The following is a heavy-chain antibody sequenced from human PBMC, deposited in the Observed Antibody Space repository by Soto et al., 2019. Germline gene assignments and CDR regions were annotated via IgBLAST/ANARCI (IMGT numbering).Heavy chain of an antibody. CDR2: ISWNSGSI. Sequence: GGSLRLSCAASGLTFDDYAMHWVRQAPGKGLEWVSGISWNSGSIGYADSVKGRFTISRDNAKNSLYLQMNSLRAEDTALYYCAKDPYWGQGTLVTVSS. CDR3: AKDPY. CDR1: GLTFDDYA. V-gene: IGHV3-9*01. J-gene: IGHJ4*02.